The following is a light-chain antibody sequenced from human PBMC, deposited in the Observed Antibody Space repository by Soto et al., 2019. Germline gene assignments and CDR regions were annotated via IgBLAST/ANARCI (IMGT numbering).Light chain of an antibody. V-gene: IGKV1-39*01. CDR1: QTISNF. J-gene: IGKJ1*01. CDR2: AAS. CDR3: QQSYNTVWT. Sequence: DIHITHSPSSLSSSVLDRFTITCLASQTISNFVNWYQQKLGRAPRLLIYAASSLQSGVPSRFSGSGSGTDFTLTISSLQPEDFATYYCQQSYNTVWTFGQGTKVDIK.